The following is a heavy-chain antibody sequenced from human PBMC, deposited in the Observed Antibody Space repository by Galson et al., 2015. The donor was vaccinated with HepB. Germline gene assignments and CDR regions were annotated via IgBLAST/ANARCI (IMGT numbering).Heavy chain of an antibody. Sequence: SLRLSCAASGFTFSNSWMSWVRQAPGKGLEWVANIKEDGSETYYVDSVKGRFTISRDNTKNSLYLQMNSLRVEDTAVYYCTKEGGGYYADYWGQGTLDTVSS. CDR2: IKEDGSET. CDR1: GFTFSNSW. D-gene: IGHD2-2*01. J-gene: IGHJ4*02. V-gene: IGHV3-7*03. CDR3: TKEGGGYYADY.